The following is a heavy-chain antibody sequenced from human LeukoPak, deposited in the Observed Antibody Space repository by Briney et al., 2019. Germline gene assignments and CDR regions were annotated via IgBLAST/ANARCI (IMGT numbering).Heavy chain of an antibody. CDR1: GGSISSYY. Sequence: SETLSLTCTVSGGSISSYYWSWIRQPPGKGLEWIGYIYTSGSINYNPSLKSRVTISVDTSKNQCSLKLSSLTAADTAVYYWARRGYTSNTGYYYYYTDVWGKGTTVTASS. D-gene: IGHD3-22*01. V-gene: IGHV4-4*09. J-gene: IGHJ6*03. CDR2: IYTSGSI. CDR3: ARRGYTSNTGYYYYYTDV.